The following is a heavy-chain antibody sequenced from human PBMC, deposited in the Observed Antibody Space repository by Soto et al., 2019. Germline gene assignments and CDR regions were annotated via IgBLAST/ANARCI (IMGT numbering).Heavy chain of an antibody. D-gene: IGHD3-3*01. J-gene: IGHJ6*02. Sequence: GESLKSSCKGSGYSFTSYLIGWVRQMPGKGLEWMGIIYPGDSDTRYSPSFQGQVTISADKSISTAYLQWSSLKASDTAMYYCARQTYYDFWSGYSPYYYYYGMDVWGQGTTVTVSS. V-gene: IGHV5-51*01. CDR1: GYSFTSYL. CDR3: ARQTYYDFWSGYSPYYYYYGMDV. CDR2: IYPGDSDT.